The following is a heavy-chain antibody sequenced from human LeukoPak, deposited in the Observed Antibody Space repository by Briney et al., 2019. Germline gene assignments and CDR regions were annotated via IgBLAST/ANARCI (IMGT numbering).Heavy chain of an antibody. Sequence: ASVKVSCKASGYTFTGYYIHWVRQAPGQGLEWMGRINPNSGGTNYAQKFQGRVTMTRDTSISTSYMELSRLRSDDTAVYYCARDIQSAYGTFDYWGPGTLVTVSS. V-gene: IGHV1-2*06. CDR1: GYTFTGYY. D-gene: IGHD3-10*01. J-gene: IGHJ4*02. CDR3: ARDIQSAYGTFDY. CDR2: INPNSGGT.